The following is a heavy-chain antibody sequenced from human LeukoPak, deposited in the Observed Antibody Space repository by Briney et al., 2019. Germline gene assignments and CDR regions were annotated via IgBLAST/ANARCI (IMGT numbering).Heavy chain of an antibody. CDR1: GFIFSNYA. J-gene: IGHJ4*02. D-gene: IGHD6-6*01. Sequence: PGGSPRLSCAASGFIFSNYAMHWVRQAPGKGLEWVTFIRYDGSNKYYAESVKGRFTISRDNSKNTLYPQMNSLRAEDTAVYYCAKAIHSSSSGVVDYWGQGTPVTVSS. CDR2: IRYDGSNK. V-gene: IGHV3-30*02. CDR3: AKAIHSSSSGVVDY.